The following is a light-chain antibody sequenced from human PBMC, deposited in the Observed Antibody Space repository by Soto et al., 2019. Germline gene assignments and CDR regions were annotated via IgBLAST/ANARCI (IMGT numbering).Light chain of an antibody. CDR1: SSDVGKYNF. CDR2: EVT. J-gene: IGLJ2*01. Sequence: QSVLTQPASVSGSPGQSITISCTGTSSDVGKYNFVSWYRQHPGKAPKLIIFEVTKRPSGVSNRFSGSKSGNTASLTISGVQAEDEADYYCCLYGGSSNYVVFGGGTKLTVL. V-gene: IGLV2-23*02. CDR3: CLYGGSSNYVV.